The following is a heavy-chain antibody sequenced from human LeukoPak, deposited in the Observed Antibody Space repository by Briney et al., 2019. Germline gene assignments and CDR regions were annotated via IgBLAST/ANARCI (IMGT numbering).Heavy chain of an antibody. Sequence: SQTLSLTCAISGDSVSSNSAAWNWIRQSPSRGLEWLGRTYYRSKWYNDYAVSVKSRITINPDTSKNQFSLQLNSVTPEDTAVYYCARADYDFWSGPSPTYYYYGMDVWGQGTTVTVSS. CDR2: TYYRSKWYN. V-gene: IGHV6-1*01. CDR1: GDSVSSNSAA. D-gene: IGHD3-3*01. CDR3: ARADYDFWSGPSPTYYYYGMDV. J-gene: IGHJ6*02.